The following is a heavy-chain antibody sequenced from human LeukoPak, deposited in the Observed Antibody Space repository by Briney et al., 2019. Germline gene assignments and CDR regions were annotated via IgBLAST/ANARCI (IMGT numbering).Heavy chain of an antibody. Sequence: GGSLRLSCAASGFTFSSYSMNWVRQAPGRGLEWVSVISSSSSYIYNADPVKGRFTISRDDAKNSLYLQMNSLRAEDTAVYYCARAQGYGFNSYSFDYWGQGTLVTVSS. CDR1: GFTFSSYS. CDR2: ISSSSSYI. CDR3: ARAQGYGFNSYSFDY. J-gene: IGHJ4*02. V-gene: IGHV3-21*01. D-gene: IGHD5-24*01.